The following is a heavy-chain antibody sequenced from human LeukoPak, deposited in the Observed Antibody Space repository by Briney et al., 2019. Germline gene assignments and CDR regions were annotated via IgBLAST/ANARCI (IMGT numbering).Heavy chain of an antibody. J-gene: IGHJ4*02. CDR3: ARDRYDYVWGSYGY. D-gene: IGHD3-16*01. CDR2: ISSSSYT. V-gene: IGHV3-21*01. CDR1: GFTFSSYS. Sequence: GGSLRLSCAASGFTFSSYSMNWVRQAPGKGLEWVSSISSSSYTYYADSVKGRFTISRDNAKNSLYLQMNSLRAEDTAVYYCARDRYDYVWGSYGYWGQGTLVTVSS.